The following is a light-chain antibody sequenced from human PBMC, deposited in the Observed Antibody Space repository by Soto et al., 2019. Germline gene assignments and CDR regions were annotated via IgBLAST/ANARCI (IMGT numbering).Light chain of an antibody. Sequence: QSVLTQPPSVSAAPGQTVTISCSGSGAKIGNSYVSWYQQFPGTTPRLLIYDNSERPSGIPDRFSASKSGTSATLGITGLQTGDEADYYCGAWDSGLNGVLFGGGTKVTVL. CDR3: GAWDSGLNGVL. J-gene: IGLJ3*02. CDR2: DNS. V-gene: IGLV1-51*01. CDR1: GAKIGNSY.